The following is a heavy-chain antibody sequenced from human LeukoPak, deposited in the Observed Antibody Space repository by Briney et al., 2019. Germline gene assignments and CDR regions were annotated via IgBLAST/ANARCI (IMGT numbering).Heavy chain of an antibody. D-gene: IGHD3-16*01. Sequence: PSETLSLTCTVSGGSISSYYWSWIRQPPGKGLEWIGYIYYSGSTNYNPSLKSRVTISVDTSKNQFSLKLSSVTAADTAVYYCASTGEGRGVWFDPWGQGTLVTVSS. V-gene: IGHV4-59*08. CDR2: IYYSGST. CDR1: GGSISSYY. J-gene: IGHJ5*02. CDR3: ASTGEGRGVWFDP.